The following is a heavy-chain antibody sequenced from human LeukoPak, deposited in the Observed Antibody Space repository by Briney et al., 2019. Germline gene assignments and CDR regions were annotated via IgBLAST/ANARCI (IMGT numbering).Heavy chain of an antibody. CDR3: AKSKGTTGTTGVDY. CDR1: GFTFSSYG. J-gene: IGHJ4*02. V-gene: IGHV3-30*18. Sequence: GGSLRLSCAVSGFTFSSYGMHWVRQAPGKGLEWVAVISYDGSNKYYADSVKGRFTISRDNSKNTLYLQMNSLRAEDTAVYYCAKSKGTTGTTGVDYWGQGTLVTVSS. CDR2: ISYDGSNK. D-gene: IGHD1-1*01.